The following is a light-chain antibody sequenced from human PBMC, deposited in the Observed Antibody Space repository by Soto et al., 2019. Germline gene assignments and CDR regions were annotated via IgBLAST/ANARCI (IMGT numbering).Light chain of an antibody. CDR3: QQYDYLPYT. Sequence: DIQMTQSPSSLSASVGDRVTITCQASQDVSNSLNWYQHNPGKAPKLLIFDASTLETGAPSRFSGGGSGTAFTLTISRLQPEDRGTYYCQQYDYLPYTFGQGTKVEIK. J-gene: IGKJ2*01. CDR2: DAS. CDR1: QDVSNS. V-gene: IGKV1-33*01.